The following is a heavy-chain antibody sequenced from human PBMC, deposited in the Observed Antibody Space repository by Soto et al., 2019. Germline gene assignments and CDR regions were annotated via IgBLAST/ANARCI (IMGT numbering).Heavy chain of an antibody. CDR3: ARTLLTTVTTEISSYSTDV. J-gene: IGHJ6*04. CDR1: GFSLSTSGMC. D-gene: IGHD4-17*01. V-gene: IGHV2-70*11. Sequence: SGPTLVNPTQTLTLTCTFSGFSLSTSGMCVSWIRQPPGKALEWLARIDWDDDKYYSTSLKTRLTISKDTSKSQVVLTMTNMDPVDTATYYCARTLLTTVTTEISSYSTDVWGKGPTVTLAS. CDR2: IDWDDDK.